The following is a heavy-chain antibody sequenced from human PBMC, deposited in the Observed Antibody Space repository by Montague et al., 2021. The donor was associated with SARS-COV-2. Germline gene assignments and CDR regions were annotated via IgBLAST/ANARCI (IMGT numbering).Heavy chain of an antibody. Sequence: SLRLSCAASGFTFSSYCMHWVRQAPGKGLVWVSRINSDGSSTSYADSVKGRFTISRDNAKNTLYLQMNSLRAEDTAVYYCAIIAAANLREHWGQGTLVTVSS. CDR1: GFTFSSYC. CDR3: AIIAAANLREH. J-gene: IGHJ1*01. D-gene: IGHD6-13*01. CDR2: INSDGSST. V-gene: IGHV3-74*01.